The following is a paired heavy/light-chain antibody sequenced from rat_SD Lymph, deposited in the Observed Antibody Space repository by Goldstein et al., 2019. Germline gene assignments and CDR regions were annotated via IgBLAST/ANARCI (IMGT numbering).Light chain of an antibody. Sequence: DIQMTQSPSSLPASLGERVTIICRASQGISNNLNWYQQKPDGTIKPLIYYTSNLQSGVPSSFSGSRSGTDYSLTISSLEPEDFAMYYCQQDASFPWTFGGGTKLELK. V-gene: IGKV10S9*01. CDR1: QGISNN. CDR3: QQDASFPWT. J-gene: IGKJ1*01. CDR2: YTS.
Heavy chain of an antibody. V-gene: IGHV8-23*01. CDR2: IWWNGNT. J-gene: IGHJ4*01. Sequence: QVTLKESGPGILQPSHTLSLTCSFSGFSLSTYGMGVSWIRQPSGKGLEWLASIWWNGNTYNNPSLKSRLTVSKDTSNNQAFLKVTSVDTADTATYYCAHTRLYNIGTTVYVMDAWGQGASVTVSS. CDR1: GFSLSTYGMG. D-gene: IGHD1-5*01. CDR3: AHTRLYNIGTTVYVMDA.